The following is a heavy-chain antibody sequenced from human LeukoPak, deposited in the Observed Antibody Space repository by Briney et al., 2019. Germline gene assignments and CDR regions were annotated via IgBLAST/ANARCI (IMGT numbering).Heavy chain of an antibody. J-gene: IGHJ5*02. D-gene: IGHD2-15*01. Sequence: GGSLRLSCAASGFSFSSHGMSWVRQAPGKGLEWVSGIIGGAGGTYYADSVKGRFTISRDNAKDTLYLQMNGLRAEDTAVYYCAKSRHCSGGYCYSGFGFDPWGQGTLVTVSS. CDR3: AKSRHCSGGYCYSGFGFDP. CDR1: GFSFSSHG. CDR2: IIGGAGGT. V-gene: IGHV3-23*01.